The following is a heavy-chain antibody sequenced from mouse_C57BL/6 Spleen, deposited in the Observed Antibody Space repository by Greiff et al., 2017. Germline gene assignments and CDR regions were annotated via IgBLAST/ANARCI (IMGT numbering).Heavy chain of an antibody. J-gene: IGHJ1*03. CDR3: ARGYYGSREYFDV. CDR2: ISYDGSN. V-gene: IGHV3-6*01. D-gene: IGHD1-1*01. CDR1: GYSITSGYY. Sequence: ESGPGLVKPSQSLSLTCSVTGYSITSGYYWNWIRQFPGNKLEWMGYISYDGSNNYNPSLKNRISITRDTSKNQFFLKLNSVTTEDTATYYCARGYYGSREYFDVWGTGTTVTVSS.